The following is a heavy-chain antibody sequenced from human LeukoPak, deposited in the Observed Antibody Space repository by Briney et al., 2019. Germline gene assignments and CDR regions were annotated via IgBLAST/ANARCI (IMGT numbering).Heavy chain of an antibody. CDR2: IKQDGSEK. J-gene: IGHJ6*03. Sequence: GGSLRLSCVASGFTFSSYWMSWVRQAPGKGLEWVANIKQDGSEKYYVDSVKGRFTISRDNAKNSLYLQMNSLRAEDTAVYYCARSSGWYHRGPDYYYYYMDVWGKGTTVTVS. D-gene: IGHD6-19*01. V-gene: IGHV3-7*01. CDR1: GFTFSSYW. CDR3: ARSSGWYHRGPDYYYYYMDV.